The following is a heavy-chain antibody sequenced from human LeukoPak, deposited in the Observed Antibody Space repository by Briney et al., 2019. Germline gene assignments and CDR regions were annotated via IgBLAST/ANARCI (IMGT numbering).Heavy chain of an antibody. CDR2: INHSGST. Sequence: RASETLSLTCAVYGGSLSGYYWMGIRQPPGKGLEWIGEINHSGSTKYHPSLKRRVPISVDTPKKQFSLKLSSVTAADQAGDYLARERGVVMGDCSGGSCYRSLDPWGQGTLVTVSS. J-gene: IGHJ5*02. V-gene: IGHV4-34*01. D-gene: IGHD2-15*01. CDR1: GGSLSGYY. CDR3: ARERGVVMGDCSGGSCYRSLDP.